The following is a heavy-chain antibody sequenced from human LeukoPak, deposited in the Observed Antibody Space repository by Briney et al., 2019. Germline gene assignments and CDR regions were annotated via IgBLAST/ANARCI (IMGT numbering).Heavy chain of an antibody. CDR2: IYTSGST. J-gene: IGHJ6*03. V-gene: IGHV4-61*02. CDR1: GGSISSGSYY. Sequence: KPSETLSLTCTVSGGSISSGSYYWSWIRQPAGKGLEWIGRIYTSGSTNYNPSLKSRVTISVDTSKNQFSLKLSSVTAADTAVYYCARGVTYDFWSGYFGGGSNLNYYYYYMDVWGKGTTVTVSS. CDR3: ARGVTYDFWSGYFGGGSNLNYYYYYMDV. D-gene: IGHD3-3*01.